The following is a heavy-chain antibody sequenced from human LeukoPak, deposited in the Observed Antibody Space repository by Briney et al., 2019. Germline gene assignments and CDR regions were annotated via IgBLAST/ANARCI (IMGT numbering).Heavy chain of an antibody. D-gene: IGHD1-26*01. Sequence: SETLSLTCSVSGGSISSLYWSWIRQPPGKGLEWIGIIYYSGSTYYNPSLKGRVTISVDTSKNQFSLKLSSVTAADTAVYYCARAFRARYFDLWGRGTLVTVSS. CDR2: IYYSGST. CDR1: GGSISSLY. CDR3: ARAFRARYFDL. V-gene: IGHV4-59*04. J-gene: IGHJ2*01.